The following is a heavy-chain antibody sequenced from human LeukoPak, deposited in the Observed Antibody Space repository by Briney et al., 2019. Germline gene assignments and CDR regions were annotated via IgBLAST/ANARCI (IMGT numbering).Heavy chain of an antibody. CDR2: IIPIFGTA. CDR3: ARDPYDFRGHFQH. J-gene: IGHJ1*01. CDR1: GGTFSSYA. D-gene: IGHD3-3*01. Sequence: GSSVKVSCKASGGTFSSYAISWVRQAPGQGLEWMGGIIPIFGTANYAQKFQGRVTITADESTSTAYMELSSLRSEDTAVYYCARDPYDFRGHFQHWGQGTLVTVSS. V-gene: IGHV1-69*01.